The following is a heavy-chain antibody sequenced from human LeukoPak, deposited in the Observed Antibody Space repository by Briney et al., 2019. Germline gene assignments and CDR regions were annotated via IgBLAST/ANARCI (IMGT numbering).Heavy chain of an antibody. V-gene: IGHV4-39*01. J-gene: IGHJ6*02. CDR2: IYYSGTT. Sequence: SETLSLTCTVSGGSISSSSYYWGWLRPPPGKGLEGFGSIYYSGTTYYNPSLNSRVTMSVDTSKNQFSLKLSSVTAADTAVYYCGRVLITALRGPNRMDVWGQGTTVTVSS. CDR1: GGSISSSSYY. D-gene: IGHD3-10*01. CDR3: GRVLITALRGPNRMDV.